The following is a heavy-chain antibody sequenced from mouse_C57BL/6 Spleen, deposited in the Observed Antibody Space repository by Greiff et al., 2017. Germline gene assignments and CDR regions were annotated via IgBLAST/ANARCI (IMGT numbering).Heavy chain of an antibody. Sequence: VQLKESGGGLVQPGGSMKLSCVASGFTFSNYWMNWVRQSPEKGLEWVAQIRLKSDNYATHYAESVKGRFTISRDDSKSSVYLQMNNLRAEDTGIYYCTGRNDYVYDFDYWGQGTTLTVSS. D-gene: IGHD2-4*01. V-gene: IGHV6-3*01. CDR3: TGRNDYVYDFDY. CDR2: IRLKSDNYAT. J-gene: IGHJ2*01. CDR1: GFTFSNYW.